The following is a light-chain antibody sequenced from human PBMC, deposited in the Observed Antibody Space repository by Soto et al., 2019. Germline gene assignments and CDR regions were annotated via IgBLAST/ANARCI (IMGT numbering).Light chain of an antibody. J-gene: IGKJ4*01. CDR3: QQYNTYPLT. V-gene: IGKV1D-16*01. CDR2: AAS. Sequence: DLQLTQSPSSLTASVGDRVTIACRASQGIGTWLAWHQQKPGKSPKSLIYAASNLQNGVPSRFNGSGSGTDFTLTIASLQSADVATYFCQQYNTYPLTFGGGTRVEI. CDR1: QGIGTW.